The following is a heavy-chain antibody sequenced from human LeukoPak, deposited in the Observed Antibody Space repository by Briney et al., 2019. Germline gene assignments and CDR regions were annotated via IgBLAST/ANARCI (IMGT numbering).Heavy chain of an antibody. CDR2: INSDGSII. D-gene: IGHD7-27*01. CDR3: VRAMMGIDDY. CDR1: GFTFRTSW. V-gene: IGHV3-74*01. J-gene: IGHJ4*02. Sequence: GGSLRLPCAASGFTFRTSWMHWVRQAPGKGLVWVSRINSDGSIITYADSVKGRFTISRDNAKNTLYLQMNSLRAEDLGVYYCVRAMMGIDDYWGQGTLVTVSS.